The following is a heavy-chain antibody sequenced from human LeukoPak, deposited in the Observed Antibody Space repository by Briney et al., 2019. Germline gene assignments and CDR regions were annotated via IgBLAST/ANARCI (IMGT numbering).Heavy chain of an antibody. V-gene: IGHV1-69*04. J-gene: IGHJ4*02. CDR2: IIPILGIA. CDR1: GGTFSSNT. D-gene: IGHD3-3*01. CDR3: AREGRRDYDFWSGYYTDY. Sequence: SVTVSCKASGGTFSSNTISWVRQAPGQGLEWMGRIIPILGIANYAQKFQGRVTITADKSTSTAYMELSSLRSEDTAVYYCAREGRRDYDFWSGYYTDYWGQGTLVTVSS.